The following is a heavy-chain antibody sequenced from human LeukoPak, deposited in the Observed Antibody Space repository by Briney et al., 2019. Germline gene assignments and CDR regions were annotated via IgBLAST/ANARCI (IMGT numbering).Heavy chain of an antibody. Sequence: GGSLRLSCAASGFTVSTNYMSWVRQAPGKGLEWVSVIYSGGSTYYADSVKGRFTISRDNSKNTLYLQMNSLRAEDTAVYYCARTYYYDSSGYYFDYWGQGTLVTVSS. J-gene: IGHJ4*02. CDR1: GFTVSTNY. D-gene: IGHD3-22*01. CDR3: ARTYYYDSSGYYFDY. V-gene: IGHV3-53*01. CDR2: IYSGGST.